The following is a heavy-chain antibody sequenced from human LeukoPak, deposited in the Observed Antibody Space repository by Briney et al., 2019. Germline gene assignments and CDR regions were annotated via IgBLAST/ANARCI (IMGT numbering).Heavy chain of an antibody. CDR2: ISGSGGST. CDR1: GFTFSSYA. V-gene: IGHV3-23*01. Sequence: GGSLGLSCAASGFTFSSYAMSWVRQAPGKGLEWVSAISGSGGSTYYADSVKGRFTISRDNSKNTLYLQMNSLRAEDTAVYYCAKDQGGYSGYDPVWVDYWGQGTLVTVSS. J-gene: IGHJ4*02. CDR3: AKDQGGYSGYDPVWVDY. D-gene: IGHD5-12*01.